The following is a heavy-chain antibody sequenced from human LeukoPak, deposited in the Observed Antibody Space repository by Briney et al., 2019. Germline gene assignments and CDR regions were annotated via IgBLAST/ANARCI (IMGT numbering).Heavy chain of an antibody. CDR3: ARQIAVAGPWYFDY. D-gene: IGHD6-19*01. CDR1: GFTVSSNY. J-gene: IGHJ4*02. Sequence: PGGSLRLSCAASGFTVSSNYMSWVRQAPGKGREWVSYISSRSSTIYYADSVKGRFTISRDTAKNSLYLQMNSLRAEDTAVYYCARQIAVAGPWYFDYWGQGTLVTVSS. CDR2: ISSRSSTI. V-gene: IGHV3-48*04.